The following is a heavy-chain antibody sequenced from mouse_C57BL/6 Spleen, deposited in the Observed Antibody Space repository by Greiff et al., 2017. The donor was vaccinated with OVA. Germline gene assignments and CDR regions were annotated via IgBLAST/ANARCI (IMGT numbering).Heavy chain of an antibody. J-gene: IGHJ4*01. CDR3: ARSSYDYDGDVYAMDY. V-gene: IGHV1-78*01. D-gene: IGHD2-4*01. CDR2: IYPRDGST. CDR1: GYTFTDHT. Sequence: QVQLQQSDAELVKPGASVKLSCKVSGYTFTDHTIHWMKQRPEQGLEWIGYIYPRDGSTKYNEKFKGKATLTADKSSSTAYMQLNSLTSEDSAVYFCARSSYDYDGDVYAMDYWGQGTSVTVSS.